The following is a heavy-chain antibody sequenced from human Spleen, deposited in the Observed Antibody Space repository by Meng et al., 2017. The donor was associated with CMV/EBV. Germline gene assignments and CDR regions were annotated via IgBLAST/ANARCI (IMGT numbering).Heavy chain of an antibody. J-gene: IGHJ3*01. D-gene: IGHD2-8*01. V-gene: IGHV3/OR16-10*01. Sequence: SCKASGYTFTSYAMNWVRQAPGQGLEWVSSINDGGGTYYADSVRGRFTISRDNAKNTLYLQMNSLRAEDTAVYYCATGLMSAFEVWGQGTMVTVSS. CDR2: INDGGGT. CDR3: ATGLMSAFEV. CDR1: GYTFTSYA.